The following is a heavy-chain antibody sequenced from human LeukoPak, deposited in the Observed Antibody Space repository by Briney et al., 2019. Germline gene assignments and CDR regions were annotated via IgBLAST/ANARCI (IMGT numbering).Heavy chain of an antibody. J-gene: IGHJ6*02. D-gene: IGHD2-2*01. V-gene: IGHV4-34*01. CDR1: GGSFSGYY. CDR3: ARGRSHRDIVVVPAAIRALYGMDV. Sequence: SETLSLTCAVYGGSFSGYYWSWIRRPPGKGLEWIGEINHSGSTNYNPSLKSRVTISVDTSKNQFSLKLSSVTAADTAVYYCARGRSHRDIVVVPAAIRALYGMDVWGQGTTVTVSS. CDR2: INHSGST.